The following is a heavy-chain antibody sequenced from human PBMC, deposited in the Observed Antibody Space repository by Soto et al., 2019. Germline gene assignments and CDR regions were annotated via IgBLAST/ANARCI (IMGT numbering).Heavy chain of an antibody. V-gene: IGHV2-26*01. CDR1: GFSLSTAGRG. CDR2: IFSSDEK. D-gene: IGHD3-22*01. Sequence: QVTLKESGPVLVKPTETLTLTCTVSGFSLSTAGRGVSWIRQPPGKALEWLAHIFSSDEKSYTTSLRSRLTISKDTSRSQVVHTLTNMDPVDTGTDYCARYYYDRSGYCRGYQVYGGHGTQDTVSS. J-gene: IGHJ4*01. CDR3: ARYYYDRSGYCRGYQVY.